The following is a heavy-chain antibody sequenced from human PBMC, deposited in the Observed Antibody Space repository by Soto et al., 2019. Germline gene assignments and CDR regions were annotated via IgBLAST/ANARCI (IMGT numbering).Heavy chain of an antibody. J-gene: IGHJ4*02. Sequence: SETLSLTCTVSGGSISSYYWSWIRQPPGKGLEWIGYIYYSGSTNYNPSLKSRVTISVDTSKNQFSLKLSSVTAAGTAVYYCASPPGVGPSFYYWGQGTLVTVSS. V-gene: IGHV4-59*08. CDR3: ASPPGVGPSFYY. CDR1: GGSISSYY. D-gene: IGHD1-26*01. CDR2: IYYSGST.